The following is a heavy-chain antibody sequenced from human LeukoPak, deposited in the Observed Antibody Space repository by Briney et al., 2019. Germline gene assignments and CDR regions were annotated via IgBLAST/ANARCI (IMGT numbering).Heavy chain of an antibody. J-gene: IGHJ4*02. CDR3: AKTHSGSYYGDYFDY. Sequence: PGGSLRLSCAASGFTFSSYGMSWVRQAPGKGLEWVSAISGSGGSTYYADSVKGRFTISRDNSKNTLYLQMNSLRAEDTAVYYCAKTHSGSYYGDYFDYWGQGTLVTVSS. CDR2: ISGSGGST. V-gene: IGHV3-23*01. D-gene: IGHD1-26*01. CDR1: GFTFSSYG.